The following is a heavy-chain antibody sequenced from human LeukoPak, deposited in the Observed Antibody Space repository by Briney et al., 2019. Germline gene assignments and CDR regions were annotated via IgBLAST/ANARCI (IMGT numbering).Heavy chain of an antibody. CDR1: GFTFSSYG. Sequence: SGGSLRLSCAASGFTFSSYGMHWVRQAPGKGLEWVAVIWYDGSNKYYADSVKGRFTISRDNSKNTLYLQMNSLRAEDTAVYYCARDGYSSSWYPYYFDYWGQGTLVTVSS. CDR2: IWYDGSNK. J-gene: IGHJ4*02. D-gene: IGHD6-13*01. V-gene: IGHV3-33*01. CDR3: ARDGYSSSWYPYYFDY.